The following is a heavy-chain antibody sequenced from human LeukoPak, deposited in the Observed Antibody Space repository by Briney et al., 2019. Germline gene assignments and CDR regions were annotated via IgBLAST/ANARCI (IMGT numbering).Heavy chain of an antibody. V-gene: IGHV3-9*01. CDR2: ISWNSGST. D-gene: IGHD3-16*01. CDR3: VRGNLGPAQWFDP. CDR1: GFTFDDYA. Sequence: GGSLRLSCAASGFTFDDYAMHWVRQVPGKGLEWVSGISWNSGSTGYAGSVKGRFTMSRDNTKNSLYLQMNSLTPDDTALYYCVRGNLGPAQWFDPWGQGTLVTVSS. J-gene: IGHJ5*02.